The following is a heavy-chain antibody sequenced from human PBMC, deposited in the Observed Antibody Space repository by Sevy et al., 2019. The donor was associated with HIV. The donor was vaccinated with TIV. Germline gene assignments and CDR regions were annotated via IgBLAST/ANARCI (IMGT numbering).Heavy chain of an antibody. CDR3: ASPGGWGAKGDNVFDI. V-gene: IGHV4-39*02. CDR1: GGSIRSSSYY. CDR2: IYFSGSS. Sequence: SETLSLTCTVSGGSIRSSSYYWAWIRQSPGKGLEWIGTIYFSGSSYYNPSLQSRVTISLDTSKNDFSLKLSSVTAADTAVDFCASPGGWGAKGDNVFDIWGQGTMVTVSS. D-gene: IGHD6-19*01. J-gene: IGHJ3*02.